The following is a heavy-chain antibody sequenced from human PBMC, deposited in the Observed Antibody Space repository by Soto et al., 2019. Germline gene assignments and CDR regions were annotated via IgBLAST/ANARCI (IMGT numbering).Heavy chain of an antibody. D-gene: IGHD3-10*01. CDR3: AKEFAPGSKNY. V-gene: IGHV3-30*18. Sequence: QVQLVESGGGVVQPGRSLRLSCAASGFTFSSYGMHWVRQAPGKGLEWVEVISYDGSNKYYADSVKGRFTISRDNSKNTLYLQMNSLRAEDTAVYYCAKEFAPGSKNYWGQGTLVTVSS. CDR2: ISYDGSNK. J-gene: IGHJ4*02. CDR1: GFTFSSYG.